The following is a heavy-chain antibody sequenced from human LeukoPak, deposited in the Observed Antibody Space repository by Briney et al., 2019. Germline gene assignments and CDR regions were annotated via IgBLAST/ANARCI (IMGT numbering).Heavy chain of an antibody. V-gene: IGHV3-48*03. J-gene: IGHJ4*02. CDR1: GFTISGCD. CDR3: AREGNWDIFDY. Sequence: GASLRLSCAASGFTISGCDVYWVRQAPGKGQEWILYFGSNGSPRYYPSSVKGRFTISRDNSKNSLYLQMNSLRAEDTAVYFCAREGNWDIFDYWVQGTLVTVSS. D-gene: IGHD2-15*01. CDR2: FGSNGSPR.